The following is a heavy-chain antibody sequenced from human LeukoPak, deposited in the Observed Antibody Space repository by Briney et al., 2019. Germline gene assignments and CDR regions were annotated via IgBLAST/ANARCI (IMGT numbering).Heavy chain of an antibody. Sequence: GGCLRLSRAAPGFTHTNAWMSWVRQAPGRGRQCVGRIKSETDGGTIDYAPRVKGRFIISRDDSKDTLYLQMSSLKTEATAVYYCTTDPILIGTVCYWGQGALVTVSS. CDR2: IKSETDGGTI. D-gene: IGHD1-7*01. V-gene: IGHV3-15*01. J-gene: IGHJ4*02. CDR3: TTDPILIGTVCY. CDR1: GFTHTNAW.